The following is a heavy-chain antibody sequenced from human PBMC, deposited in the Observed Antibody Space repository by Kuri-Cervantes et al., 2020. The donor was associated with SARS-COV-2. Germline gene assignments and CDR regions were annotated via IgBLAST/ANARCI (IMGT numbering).Heavy chain of an antibody. D-gene: IGHD2-2*01. CDR2: FNHSGST. V-gene: IGHV4-34*01. J-gene: IGHJ6*02. CDR3: ASIVVVPAASGYYYYYGMDV. CDR1: GGSFSGYY. Sequence: SETLSLTCAVYGGSFSGYYWSWIRQPPGKGLEWIGEFNHSGSTNYNPSLKSRVTISVDTSKNQFSLKLSSVTAAYTAVYYCASIVVVPAASGYYYYYGMDVCGQGTTVTVSS.